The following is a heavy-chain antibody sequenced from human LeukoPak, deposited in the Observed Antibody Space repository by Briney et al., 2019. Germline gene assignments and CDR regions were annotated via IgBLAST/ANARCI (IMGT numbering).Heavy chain of an antibody. Sequence: PGGSLRLSCAASGFTFSSYAMSWVRQAPGKGLEWVSAISGSGGSTYYADSVKGRFTISRDNSKNTLYLQMNSLRAEDTAVYYCAREFHYYDSSGYYYDAFDIWGQGTMVTVSS. V-gene: IGHV3-23*01. CDR1: GFTFSSYA. CDR3: AREFHYYDSSGYYYDAFDI. J-gene: IGHJ3*02. CDR2: ISGSGGST. D-gene: IGHD3-22*01.